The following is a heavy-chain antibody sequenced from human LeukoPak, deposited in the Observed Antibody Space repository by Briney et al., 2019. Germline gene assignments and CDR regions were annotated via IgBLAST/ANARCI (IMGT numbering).Heavy chain of an antibody. J-gene: IGHJ4*02. CDR2: IYQSGST. D-gene: IGHD2-15*01. Sequence: PSGTLSLTCAVSGGSISSNNWWSWVRQAPGKGLEWIGEIYQSGSTNYNPSLISRVTISLDKSKNQFSLKLNSVTAADTAMYYCARGFCSGCNCYSAFDYWGQGTLVTVSS. V-gene: IGHV4-4*02. CDR1: GGSISSNNW. CDR3: ARGFCSGCNCYSAFDY.